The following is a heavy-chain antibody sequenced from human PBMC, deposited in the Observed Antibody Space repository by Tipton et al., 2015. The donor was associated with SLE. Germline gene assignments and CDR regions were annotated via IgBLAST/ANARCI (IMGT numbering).Heavy chain of an antibody. Sequence: GSLRLSCEASGFSFSNYPMHWVRQAPGKGLEWMTYIRNDGGDRYYVDPVKGRFTISRDNPKNTLYLQMNNLRPEDTATYYCAKAGTYYGLDIWGQGTKVTVTS. D-gene: IGHD3-10*01. CDR3: AKAGTYYGLDI. CDR2: IRNDGGDR. J-gene: IGHJ3*02. CDR1: GFSFSNYP. V-gene: IGHV3-30*02.